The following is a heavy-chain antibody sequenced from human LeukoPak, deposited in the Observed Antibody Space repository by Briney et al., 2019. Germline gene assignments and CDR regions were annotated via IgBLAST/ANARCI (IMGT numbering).Heavy chain of an antibody. D-gene: IGHD2-2*03. V-gene: IGHV3-72*01. J-gene: IGHJ4*02. CDR2: TRNKANSYTT. Sequence: WGSLRLSCAASGFTFSDHYMDWVRQAPGKGLEWLGRTRNKANSYTTEYATSVKGRFTISKDDSKSIAYLQMNSLKTEDTAVYYCTREGVGIVVVPAAIGLDYWGQGTLVTVSS. CDR1: GFTFSDHY. CDR3: TREGVGIVVVPAAIGLDY.